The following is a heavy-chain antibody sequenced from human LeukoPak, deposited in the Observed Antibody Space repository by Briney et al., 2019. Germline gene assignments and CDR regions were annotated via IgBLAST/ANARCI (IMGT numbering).Heavy chain of an antibody. Sequence: SETLSLTCTVSGASISSGDYYWGWIRQPPGKGLEWIGAISYTGSTSNNPSLESRVTISVDTSKNHFSLKLTSVTAADTAIYYCARVNSYWFFDLWDRGTLVTVSS. D-gene: IGHD5-24*01. V-gene: IGHV4-39*02. J-gene: IGHJ2*01. CDR3: ARVNSYWFFDL. CDR2: ISYTGST. CDR1: GASISSGDYY.